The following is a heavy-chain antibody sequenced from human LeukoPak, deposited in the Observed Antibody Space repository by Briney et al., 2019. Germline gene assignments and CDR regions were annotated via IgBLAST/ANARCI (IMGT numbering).Heavy chain of an antibody. D-gene: IGHD3-22*01. CDR3: ARGLGWRREITMIVVCCYFDY. Sequence: SQTLSLTCTVSGGSISSGGYYWSWIRQHPGKGLEWIGYIYYSGSTYYNPSLKSRVTISVDTSKNQLSLKLSSVTAADTAVYYCARGLGWRREITMIVVCCYFDYWGQGTLVTVSS. CDR1: GGSISSGGYY. J-gene: IGHJ4*02. V-gene: IGHV4-31*03. CDR2: IYYSGST.